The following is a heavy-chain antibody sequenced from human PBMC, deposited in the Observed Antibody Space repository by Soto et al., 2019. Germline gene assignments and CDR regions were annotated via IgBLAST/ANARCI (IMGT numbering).Heavy chain of an antibody. Sequence: EVQLLESGGGLVQPGGSLRLSCAASGFTFSSYAMSWVRQAPGKGLEWVSAISSSAAGTAHADSVKGRFTISRDNSRNTLHLQMNSLRAEDTAVYYCAKCLGQYGTNTGIDHWGQGTLVTVSS. CDR3: AKCLGQYGTNTGIDH. V-gene: IGHV3-23*01. CDR2: ISSSAAGT. D-gene: IGHD2-8*01. CDR1: GFTFSSYA. J-gene: IGHJ4*02.